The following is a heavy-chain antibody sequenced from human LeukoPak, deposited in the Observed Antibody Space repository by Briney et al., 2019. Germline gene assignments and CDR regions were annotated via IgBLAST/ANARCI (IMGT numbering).Heavy chain of an antibody. Sequence: TSETLSLTCTVSGGSISSYYWSWIRQPPGKGLEWIGYIYYSGSTNYNPSLKSRVTISVDTSKNQFSLKLSSVTAADTAVYCCARGRYGDRFDYWGQGTLVTVSS. CDR1: GGSISSYY. V-gene: IGHV4-59*01. J-gene: IGHJ4*02. CDR3: ARGRYGDRFDY. D-gene: IGHD4-17*01. CDR2: IYYSGST.